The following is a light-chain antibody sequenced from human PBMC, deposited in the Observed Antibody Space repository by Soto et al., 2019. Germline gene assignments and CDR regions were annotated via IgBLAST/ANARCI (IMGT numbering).Light chain of an antibody. CDR3: QQSYRFPKT. J-gene: IGKJ1*01. CDR2: AAS. Sequence: DVQMTQSPSSLSASVGDSLTLTCRASQTVTSYLNWYQQEPGKAPKLLIYAASTLQSGVPSRFSGSGSGTEFTLTIISLQPEDFATYYCQQSYRFPKTFGRGTKVDIK. V-gene: IGKV1-39*01. CDR1: QTVTSY.